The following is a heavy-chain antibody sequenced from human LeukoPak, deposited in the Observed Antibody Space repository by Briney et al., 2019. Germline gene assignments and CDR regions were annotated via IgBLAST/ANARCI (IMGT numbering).Heavy chain of an antibody. V-gene: IGHV1-8*03. CDR2: MNPNSGNT. J-gene: IGHJ4*02. Sequence: ASVKVSCKASGYTFTSYDINWVRQATGQGLEWMGWMNPNSGNTGYAQKFQGRVTIARNTSISTAYMELSSLRAEDTAVYYCARRGIAARTFDYWGQGTLVTVSS. CDR1: GYTFTSYD. D-gene: IGHD6-6*01. CDR3: ARRGIAARTFDY.